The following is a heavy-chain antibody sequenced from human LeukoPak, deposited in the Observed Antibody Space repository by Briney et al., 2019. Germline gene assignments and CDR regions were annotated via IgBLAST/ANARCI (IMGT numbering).Heavy chain of an antibody. CDR3: ARVGLGSSSWPTPFDY. J-gene: IGHJ4*02. CDR2: IYYSGST. V-gene: IGHV4-39*07. CDR1: GGSISSSSYY. Sequence: SETLSLTCTVSGGSISSSSYYWGWIHQPPGKGLEWIGSIYYSGSTYYNPSLKSRVTISVDTSKNQFSLKLSSVTAADTAVYYCARVGLGSSSWPTPFDYWGQGTLVTVSS. D-gene: IGHD6-13*01.